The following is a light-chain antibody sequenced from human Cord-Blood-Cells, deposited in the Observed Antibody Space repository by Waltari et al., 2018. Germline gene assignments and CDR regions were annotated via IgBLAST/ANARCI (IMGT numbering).Light chain of an antibody. CDR3: QQYNSYPLT. CDR2: AAS. V-gene: IGKV1-16*02. J-gene: IGKJ4*01. CDR1: QGISNY. Sequence: DIQMTPSPSAMSSSVGDRVTIPCRASQGISNYLTWFQQKPGKAPKSLIYAASTVQSGVPSKFSGSGSGTDFTPTIRSQQPEDFATYYCQQYNSYPLTFGGGTKVEIK.